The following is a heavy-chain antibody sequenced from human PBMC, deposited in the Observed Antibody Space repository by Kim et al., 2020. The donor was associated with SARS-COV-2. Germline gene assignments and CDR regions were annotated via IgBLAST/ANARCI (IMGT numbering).Heavy chain of an antibody. Sequence: GGSLRLSCVASGFTFSTYSMSWVRQAPGKGLEWVSYISTGSTTINYADSVRGRFTISRDNAKNSLYLQMNSLRDEDTAVYYCARGTLRGGAVAPGFGYWG. V-gene: IGHV3-48*02. J-gene: IGHJ4*01. CDR3: ARGTLRGGAVAPGFGY. CDR1: GFTFSTYS. CDR2: ISTGSTTI. D-gene: IGHD3-10*01.